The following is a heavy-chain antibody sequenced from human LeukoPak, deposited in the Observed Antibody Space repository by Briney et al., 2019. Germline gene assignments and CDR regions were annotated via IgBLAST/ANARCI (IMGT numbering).Heavy chain of an antibody. CDR3: ARLHRGQYYYGSGARYYYYMDV. D-gene: IGHD3-10*01. Sequence: PSETLSLTCTVSGGSISSYYWSWIRQPAGKGLEWIGRIYTSGSTNYNPSLKSRVAMSVDTSKNQFSLKLSSVTAADTAVYYCARLHRGQYYYGSGARYYYYMDVWGKGTTVTISS. V-gene: IGHV4-4*07. J-gene: IGHJ6*03. CDR1: GGSISSYY. CDR2: IYTSGST.